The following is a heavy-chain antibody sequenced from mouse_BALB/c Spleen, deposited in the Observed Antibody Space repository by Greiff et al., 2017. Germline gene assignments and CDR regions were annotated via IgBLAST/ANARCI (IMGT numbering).Heavy chain of an antibody. J-gene: IGHJ3*01. CDR3: ARSRDYDQGPWFAY. V-gene: IGHV5-6*02. CDR1: GFTFSSYG. D-gene: IGHD2-4*01. CDR2: ISSGGSYT. Sequence: EVKLVESGGDLVKPGGSLKLSCAASGFTFSSYGMSWVRQTPDKRLEWVATISSGGSYTYYPDSVKGRFTISRDNPKNTLFLQMTSLRSEDTAMYYCARSRDYDQGPWFAYWGQGTLVTVSA.